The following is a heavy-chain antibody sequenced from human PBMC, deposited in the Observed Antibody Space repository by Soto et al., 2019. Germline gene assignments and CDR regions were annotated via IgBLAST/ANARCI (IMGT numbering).Heavy chain of an antibody. J-gene: IGHJ4*02. CDR1: GYTFTSYS. Sequence: GASVKVSCKSSGYTFTSYSMHCVRQAPGQRLEWMGWINAGNGNTKYSQKFQGRVTITRDTSASTAYMELSSLRSEDTAVYYCARGLNGYLHYFDYWGQGTPVTVSS. V-gene: IGHV1-3*01. CDR3: ARGLNGYLHYFDY. CDR2: INAGNGNT. D-gene: IGHD5-18*01.